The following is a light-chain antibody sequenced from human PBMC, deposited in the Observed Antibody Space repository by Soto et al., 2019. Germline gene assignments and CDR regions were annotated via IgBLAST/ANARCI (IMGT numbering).Light chain of an antibody. CDR1: QSISSY. Sequence: IQMTQSPSSLSASLGDRVTITCRASQSISSYLNWYQQKQGKAPKLLIYAASSLQSGVPSRFSGSGSGTDGTITISSLQKEDGATYYCQQNYSTTLTFGGGTKVDIK. CDR2: AAS. V-gene: IGKV1-39*01. CDR3: QQNYSTTLT. J-gene: IGKJ4*01.